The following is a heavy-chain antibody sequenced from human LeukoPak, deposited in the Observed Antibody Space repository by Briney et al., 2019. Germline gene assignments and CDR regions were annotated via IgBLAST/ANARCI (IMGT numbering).Heavy chain of an antibody. V-gene: IGHV3-23*01. CDR2: ISDSGGST. CDR1: GFTFSSYA. CDR3: AKDIFSGTTKWAVDY. J-gene: IGHJ4*02. Sequence: GGSLRLSCAASGFTFSSYAMSWVRQAPGKGLEWVSAISDSGGSTYYADSVKGRFTISRDNSKNTLYLQMNSLRAEDTAVYYCAKDIFSGTTKWAVDYWGQGTLVTVSS. D-gene: IGHD1-7*01.